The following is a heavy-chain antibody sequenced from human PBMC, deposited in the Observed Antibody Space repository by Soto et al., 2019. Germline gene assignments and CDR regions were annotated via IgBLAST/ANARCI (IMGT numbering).Heavy chain of an antibody. Sequence: GGSLRLSCAASGFTFSSYGMHWVRQAPGKGLEWVAVIWYDGSNKYYADSVKGRFTISRDNSKNTLYLQMNSLRAEDTAVYYCARLLGFYDILTEMGYMDVWGKGTTVTVSS. V-gene: IGHV3-33*01. D-gene: IGHD3-9*01. J-gene: IGHJ6*03. CDR1: GFTFSSYG. CDR2: IWYDGSNK. CDR3: ARLLGFYDILTEMGYMDV.